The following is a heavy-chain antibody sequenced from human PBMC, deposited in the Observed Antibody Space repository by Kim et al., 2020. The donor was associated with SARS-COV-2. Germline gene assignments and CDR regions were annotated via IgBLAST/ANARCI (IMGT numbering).Heavy chain of an antibody. CDR3: AREATSPYCSGGSCYSLPAYYFDY. D-gene: IGHD2-15*01. J-gene: IGHJ4*02. V-gene: IGHV3-11*05. CDR1: GFTFSDYY. CDR2: ISSSSSYT. Sequence: GGSLRLSCAASGFTFSDYYMSWIRQAPGKGLEWVSYISSSSSYTNYADSVKGRFTISRDNAKNSLYLQMNSLRAEDTAMYYCAREATSPYCSGGSCYSLPAYYFDYWGQGTLVTVSS.